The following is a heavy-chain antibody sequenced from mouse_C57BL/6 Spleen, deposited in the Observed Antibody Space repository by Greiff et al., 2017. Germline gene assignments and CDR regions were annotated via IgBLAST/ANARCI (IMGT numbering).Heavy chain of an antibody. CDR2: IYPGDGDT. CDR1: GYAFSSYW. CDR3: ARFDYYGSSFAMDY. D-gene: IGHD1-1*01. V-gene: IGHV1-80*01. Sequence: VQLQQSGAELVKPGASVKISCKASGYAFSSYWMNWVKQRPGKGLEWIGQIYPGDGDTNYNGKFKGKATLTADKSSSTAYMQLSSLTSEDSAVYFCARFDYYGSSFAMDYWGQGTSVTVSS. J-gene: IGHJ4*01.